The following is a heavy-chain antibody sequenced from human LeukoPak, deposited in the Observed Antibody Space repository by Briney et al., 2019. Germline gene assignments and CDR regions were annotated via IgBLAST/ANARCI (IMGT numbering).Heavy chain of an antibody. J-gene: IGHJ6*03. CDR1: GFIFRDYG. V-gene: IGHV3-30*02. Sequence: GGPLRLSCAASGFIFRDYGMHWVRRAPGKGLEWVAFIRYDGSEKYYAYSVKGRFTFSRDNSKNTLYLQMNSLRVEDTAVYYCAKGLDYYMDVWGKGTTVTISS. D-gene: IGHD3-16*01. CDR2: IRYDGSEK. CDR3: AKGLDYYMDV.